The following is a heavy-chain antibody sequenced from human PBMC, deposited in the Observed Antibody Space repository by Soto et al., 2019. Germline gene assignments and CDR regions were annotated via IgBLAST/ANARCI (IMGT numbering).Heavy chain of an antibody. Sequence: PSETLSLTCAVYGGSFSGYYWSWIRQPPGKGLEWIGEINHSGSTNYNPSLKSRVTISVDTSKNQFSLKLSSVTAADTAVYYCARGELLWFGERGYYYYGMDVWGQGTTVTVSS. J-gene: IGHJ6*02. D-gene: IGHD3-10*01. CDR3: ARGELLWFGERGYYYYGMDV. CDR2: INHSGST. CDR1: GGSFSGYY. V-gene: IGHV4-34*01.